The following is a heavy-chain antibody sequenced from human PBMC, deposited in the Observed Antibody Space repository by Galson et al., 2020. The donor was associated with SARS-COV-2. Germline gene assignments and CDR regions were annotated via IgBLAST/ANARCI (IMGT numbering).Heavy chain of an antibody. CDR2: INHSGST. V-gene: IGHV4-34*01. D-gene: IGHD3-10*01. CDR3: ARVGLLLWFGVQTDEHYFDY. Sequence: SETLSLTCAVYGGSLSGYYWSWIRQPPGKGLEWIGEINHSGSTNYNPSLKSRVTISVDTSKNQFSLKLSSVTAADTAVYYCARVGLLLWFGVQTDEHYFDYWGQGTLVTVSS. CDR1: GGSLSGYY. J-gene: IGHJ4*02.